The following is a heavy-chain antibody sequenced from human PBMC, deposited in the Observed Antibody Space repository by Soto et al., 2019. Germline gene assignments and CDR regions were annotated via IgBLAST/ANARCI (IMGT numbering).Heavy chain of an antibody. CDR2: IKQDGSEK. D-gene: IGHD2-2*01. Sequence: GGSLGLSCAASGFSFSSYWMSWVRQAPGKGLEWVANIKQDGSEKYYVDSVKGRFTISRDNAKNSLYLQMNSLRAEDTAVYYCARVERDCSSTSCYYFDYWGQGTLVTVSS. CDR3: ARVERDCSSTSCYYFDY. CDR1: GFSFSSYW. V-gene: IGHV3-7*01. J-gene: IGHJ4*02.